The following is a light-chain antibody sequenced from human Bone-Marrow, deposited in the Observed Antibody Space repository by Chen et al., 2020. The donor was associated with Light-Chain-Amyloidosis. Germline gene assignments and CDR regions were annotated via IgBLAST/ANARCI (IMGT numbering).Light chain of an antibody. Sequence: SYVLTQPSSVSVAPGQTATIACGGNNIGSTSVHWYQQTPGQAPILVVEDDSDRPSGIPERSCGSSSGNAANLTLSRVGAVDEGDSYCEVWDRSSDRPVFGGGTKLTVL. J-gene: IGLJ3*02. CDR1: NIGSTS. CDR3: EVWDRSSDRPV. CDR2: DDS. V-gene: IGLV3-21*02.